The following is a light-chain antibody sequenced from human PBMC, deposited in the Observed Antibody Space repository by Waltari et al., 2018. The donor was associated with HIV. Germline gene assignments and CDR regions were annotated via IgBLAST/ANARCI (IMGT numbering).Light chain of an antibody. Sequence: QSVLTQPRSASGTPGQGVTIPCSGSTANIGPNSVNWYQQFPGEAPKLLIYYNNQRPSGVPDRFSGSKSGTSASLAFSGLQSEDEADYYCETWDSSLNAVVFGGGTKLTVL. CDR1: TANIGPNS. J-gene: IGLJ2*01. V-gene: IGLV1-44*01. CDR3: ETWDSSLNAVV. CDR2: YNN.